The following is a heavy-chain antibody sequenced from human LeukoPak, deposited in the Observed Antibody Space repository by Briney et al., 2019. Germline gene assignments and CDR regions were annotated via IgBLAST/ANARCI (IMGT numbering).Heavy chain of an antibody. CDR1: GGSISSYY. J-gene: IGHJ4*02. D-gene: IGHD6-13*01. Sequence: SETLSLTCTVSGGSISSYYWSWIRQPPGKGLGWIGYIYYSGSTNYNPSLKSRVTISVDTSKNQFSLKLSSVTAADTAVYYCARGTGSSWYYDYWGQGTLVTVSS. V-gene: IGHV4-59*01. CDR2: IYYSGST. CDR3: ARGTGSSWYYDY.